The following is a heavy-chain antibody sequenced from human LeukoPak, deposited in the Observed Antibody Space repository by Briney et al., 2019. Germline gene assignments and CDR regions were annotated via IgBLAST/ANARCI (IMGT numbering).Heavy chain of an antibody. CDR1: GDSISSSSYY. J-gene: IGHJ4*02. CDR3: ARALNPLPGTYYFDY. D-gene: IGHD2-15*01. V-gene: IGHV4-39*01. Sequence: SETLSLTCTVSGDSISSSSYYWGWIRQPPGKGLEWIASIYSSVTYYNPSLKSRVTISVDTSKNQFSLNLSSVTAADTAVYYCARALNPLPGTYYFDYWGQGTLVTVSS. CDR2: IYSSVT.